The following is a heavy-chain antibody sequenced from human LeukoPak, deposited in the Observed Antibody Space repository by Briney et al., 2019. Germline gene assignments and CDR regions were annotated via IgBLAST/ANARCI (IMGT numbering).Heavy chain of an antibody. D-gene: IGHD4-23*01. J-gene: IGHJ4*02. CDR3: ARGGSTTVVTFDY. Sequence: GGSLRLSCAASGFTFSSYSMNWVRQAPGKGLEWVSSISSSSSYIYYADSVKGRFTISGDNSENTLYLQMNSLRAEDTAVYYCARGGSTTVVTFDYWGQGTLVTVSS. V-gene: IGHV3-21*01. CDR2: ISSSSSYI. CDR1: GFTFSSYS.